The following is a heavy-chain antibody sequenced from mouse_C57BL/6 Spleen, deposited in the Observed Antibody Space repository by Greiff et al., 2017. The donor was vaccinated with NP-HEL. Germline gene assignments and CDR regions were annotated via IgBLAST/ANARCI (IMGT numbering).Heavy chain of an antibody. CDR2: IYPGSAST. CDR1: GYTFTSYW. J-gene: IGHJ4*01. V-gene: IGHV1-55*01. CDR3: ARSEYFYAMDY. Sequence: QVQLQQSGAELVKPGASVKMSCKASGYTFTSYWITWVKQRPGQGLEWLGDIYPGSASTNYNENFKTKATLTVDTSSSTAYMQLSSLTSEDSAVYYCARSEYFYAMDYWGQGTSVTVSS.